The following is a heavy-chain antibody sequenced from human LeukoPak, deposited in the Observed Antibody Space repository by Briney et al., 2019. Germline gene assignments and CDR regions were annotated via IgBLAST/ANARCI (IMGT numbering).Heavy chain of an antibody. V-gene: IGHV3-23*01. J-gene: IGHJ5*02. Sequence: GGSLRLSCAASGFTFSDYAMTWVRQAPGEGLQWVSTISGTSGSTYYAGSVKGRFTISRDNSKNTLYLQMNSLRAEDAAVYYCAKAWRSYCGGDCSRSWFDPWGQGILVTVSP. CDR2: ISGTSGST. CDR1: GFTFSDYA. D-gene: IGHD2-21*02. CDR3: AKAWRSYCGGDCSRSWFDP.